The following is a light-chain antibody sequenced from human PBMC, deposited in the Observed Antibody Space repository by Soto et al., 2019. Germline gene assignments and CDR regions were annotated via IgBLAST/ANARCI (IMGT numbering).Light chain of an antibody. CDR3: QQYGSSPSWT. Sequence: EIVMTQSPATLSVSPGERATLSCMASQSVSSNLAWYQQKPGQAPRLLIYGASTRATGIPARFSGSGSGTEFTLTISSLQSEDFAVYYCQQYGSSPSWTFGQGTKVDIK. CDR2: GAS. CDR1: QSVSSN. V-gene: IGKV3-15*01. J-gene: IGKJ1*01.